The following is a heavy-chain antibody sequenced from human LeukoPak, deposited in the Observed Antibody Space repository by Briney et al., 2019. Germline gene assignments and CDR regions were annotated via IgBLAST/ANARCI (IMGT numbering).Heavy chain of an antibody. CDR3: AKAHDSSGFQAY. D-gene: IGHD3-22*01. J-gene: IGHJ4*02. CDR2: IIPVFGTP. CDR1: GGTFSDYA. Sequence: SVKVSCKASGGTFSDYAISWVRQAPGQGLEWMGEIIPVFGTPNYAQKFQGRVTITADKSASTAYMEVSSLRSEDTAVYYCAKAHDSSGFQAYWGQGTLVTVSS. V-gene: IGHV1-69*06.